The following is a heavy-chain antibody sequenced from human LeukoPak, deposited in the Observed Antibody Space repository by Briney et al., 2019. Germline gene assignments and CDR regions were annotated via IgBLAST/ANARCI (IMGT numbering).Heavy chain of an antibody. CDR1: GGSFSGYY. CDR2: INHSGST. V-gene: IGHV4-34*01. J-gene: IGHJ6*02. Sequence: TSETLSLTCAVYGGSFSGYYWSWIRQPPGKGLEWIGEINHSGSTNYNPSLKSRVTISVDTSKHQFSLKLSSVTAADTAVYYCARGGIAAAGVAYYYYYGMDVWGQGTTVTVSS. D-gene: IGHD6-13*01. CDR3: ARGGIAAAGVAYYYYYGMDV.